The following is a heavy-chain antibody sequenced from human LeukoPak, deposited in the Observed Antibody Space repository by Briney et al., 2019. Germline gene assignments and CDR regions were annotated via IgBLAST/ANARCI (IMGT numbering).Heavy chain of an antibody. D-gene: IGHD4-17*01. CDR2: IYYSGST. CDR3: ARDYGDYAAFDI. Sequence: KASQTLSLTCTVSGGSISSGGYYWSWIRQHPGKGLEWIGYIYYSGSTYYNPSLKSRVTISVDTSKSQFSLKLSSVTAADTAVYYCARDYGDYAAFDIWGQGTMVTVSS. CDR1: GGSISSGGYY. J-gene: IGHJ3*02. V-gene: IGHV4-31*03.